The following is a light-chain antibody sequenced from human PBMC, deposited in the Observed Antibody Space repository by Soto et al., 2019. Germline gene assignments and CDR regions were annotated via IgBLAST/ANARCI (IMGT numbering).Light chain of an antibody. CDR3: NSYTSNNTYV. CDR1: SSDVGAFNY. Sequence: SVLTQPASVSGSPGQAITISCSGTSSDVGAFNYVSWYQQHSGKAPKLMIYDVSNRPSGVSNRFSGSKSGNTASLTISGLRAEDEADYYCNSYTSNNTYVFGTGTKV. CDR2: DVS. J-gene: IGLJ1*01. V-gene: IGLV2-14*03.